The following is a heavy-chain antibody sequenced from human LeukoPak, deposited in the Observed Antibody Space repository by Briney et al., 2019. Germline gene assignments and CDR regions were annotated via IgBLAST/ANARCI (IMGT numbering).Heavy chain of an antibody. CDR1: GYTFTSYD. D-gene: IGHD3-3*01. CDR2: MNPNSGNT. CDR3: ARSRYYDFWSGFAPDAFDI. Sequence: GASVKVSCKASGYTFTSYDINWVRQATGQGLEWMGWMNPNSGNTGYAQKFQGRVTITRNTSISTAYMELSSLRSEDTAVYYCARSRYYDFWSGFAPDAFDIWGQGTMVTVSS. J-gene: IGHJ3*02. V-gene: IGHV1-8*03.